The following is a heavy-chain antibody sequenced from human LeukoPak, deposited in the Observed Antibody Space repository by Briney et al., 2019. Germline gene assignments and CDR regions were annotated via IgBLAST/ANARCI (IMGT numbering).Heavy chain of an antibody. CDR3: AKVFGSVVPVVIDAFDI. D-gene: IGHD2-2*01. V-gene: IGHV3-23*01. Sequence: GGSLRLSCAASGFTFSTYGMSWVRQAPGKGLEWVSAISGSGGDTYYADSVKGRFTISRDNSKNTLYLQMNSLRAEDTAVYYCAKVFGSVVPVVIDAFDIWGQGTMVTVSS. J-gene: IGHJ3*02. CDR2: ISGSGGDT. CDR1: GFTFSTYG.